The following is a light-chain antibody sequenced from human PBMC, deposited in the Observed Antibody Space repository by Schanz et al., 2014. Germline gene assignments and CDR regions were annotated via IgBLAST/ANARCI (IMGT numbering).Light chain of an antibody. Sequence: QSVLTQPPSVSGAPGQRVTISCTGSSSNIGTGYDVHWYQQFPGTAPKLLIYGNNNRPSGVPDRFSGSTSGTSASLAITGLQAEDEADYYCATWDDSLLFGGGTKLTVL. J-gene: IGLJ3*02. CDR3: ATWDDSLL. V-gene: IGLV1-40*01. CDR1: SSNIGTGYD. CDR2: GNN.